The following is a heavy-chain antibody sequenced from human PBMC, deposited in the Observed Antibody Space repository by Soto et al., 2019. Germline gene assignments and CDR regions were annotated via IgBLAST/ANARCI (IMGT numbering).Heavy chain of an antibody. CDR1: GGSISSGGYS. Sequence: QLQLQESGSGLVKPSQTLSLTCAVSGGSISSGGYSWSWIRQPPGKGLEWIGYIYHSGSTYYNPSLXXXVTISVDRSNXXFXLXXRSVTAADTAVYYCASSHRPLRDIVLVPAPPHFAYWGQGTLVTVSS. D-gene: IGHD2-2*01. J-gene: IGHJ4*02. V-gene: IGHV4-30-2*01. CDR2: IYHSGST. CDR3: ASSHRPLRDIVLVPAPPHFAY.